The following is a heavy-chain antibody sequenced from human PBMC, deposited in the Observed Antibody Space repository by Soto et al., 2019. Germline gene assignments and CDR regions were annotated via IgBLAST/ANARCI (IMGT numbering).Heavy chain of an antibody. Sequence: EVQLVESGGGLVQPGGSLRLSCAASGFTFSGYWMHWVRQAPGKGLVWVSRINSDGSNTRYADSVKGRFTISRDNAKNTLYLQMNSLGAEDTAVYYCARSRSLDYFDYWGQGTLVTVSS. CDR3: ARSRSLDYFDY. V-gene: IGHV3-74*01. CDR2: INSDGSNT. D-gene: IGHD1-26*01. J-gene: IGHJ4*02. CDR1: GFTFSGYW.